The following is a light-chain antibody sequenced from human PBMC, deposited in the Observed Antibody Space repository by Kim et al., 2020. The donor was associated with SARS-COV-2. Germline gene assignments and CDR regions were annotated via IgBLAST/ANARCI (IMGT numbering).Light chain of an antibody. V-gene: IGLV1-51*02. J-gene: IGLJ1*01. CDR3: GTWDTSLSGGV. CDR2: EDS. CDR1: SSNIGSNY. Sequence: QSVLTQPPSVSAAPGQTVIISCSGGSSNIGSNYVSWYQLLPGTAPKLLIYEDSNRYSWIPDRFSGSKSGTTATLAITGVQTGDEAEYFCGTWDTSLSGGVFGTGTKVTVL.